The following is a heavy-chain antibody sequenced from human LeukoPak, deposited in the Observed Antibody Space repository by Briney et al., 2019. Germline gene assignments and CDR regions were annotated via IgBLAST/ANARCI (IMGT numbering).Heavy chain of an antibody. J-gene: IGHJ5*02. CDR1: GFTFSSYA. CDR2: ISHSGRT. V-gene: IGHV4-34*01. Sequence: GSLRLSCAASGFTFSSYAMSWVRQPPGKGLEWIGEISHSGRTNHNPTLKSRVTMSVDTSKTQFSLRLISVTAADTAVYYCARGATDYSNYFWFDPWGQGTLVTVSS. D-gene: IGHD4-11*01. CDR3: ARGATDYSNYFWFDP.